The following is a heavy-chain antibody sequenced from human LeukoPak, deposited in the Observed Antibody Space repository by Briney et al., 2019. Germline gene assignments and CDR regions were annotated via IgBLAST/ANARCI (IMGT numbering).Heavy chain of an antibody. D-gene: IGHD4-17*01. CDR2: INPNSGGT. V-gene: IGHV1-2*02. CDR1: GYTFTGYY. Sequence: ASVKVSCKASGYTFTGYYMHWVRQAPGQGLEWMGWINPNSGGTNYAQKFQGRVTMTRDRSISTAYMELCRLRSDDTAVYYCARAYGTKGAFDIWGQGTMVTVSS. CDR3: ARAYGTKGAFDI. J-gene: IGHJ3*02.